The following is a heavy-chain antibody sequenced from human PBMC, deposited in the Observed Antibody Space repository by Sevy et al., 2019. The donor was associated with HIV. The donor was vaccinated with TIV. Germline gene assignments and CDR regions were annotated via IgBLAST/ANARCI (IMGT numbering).Heavy chain of an antibody. V-gene: IGHV3-9*01. CDR3: AKDTYFDFWSGYNNWFDP. Sequence: GGSLRLSCVASGFSFDDFAMHWVRQAPGKGLEWVSGISWDSGRMGYADSVKGRFTISRDNAKNSLYMEMNGLRVEDTALYYCAKDTYFDFWSGYNNWFDPWGQGSQVTVSS. CDR1: GFSFDDFA. J-gene: IGHJ5*02. CDR2: ISWDSGRM. D-gene: IGHD3-3*01.